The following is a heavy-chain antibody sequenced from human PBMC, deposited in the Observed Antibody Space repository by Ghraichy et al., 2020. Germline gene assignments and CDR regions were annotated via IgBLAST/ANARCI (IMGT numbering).Heavy chain of an antibody. CDR1: GFTFSSYA. CDR3: AKDRSLVLLVAGVFDY. CDR2: ISGSGGST. J-gene: IGHJ4*02. D-gene: IGHD5-12*01. V-gene: IGHV3-23*01. Sequence: GGSLRLSCAAPGFTFSSYAMSWVRQAPGKGLEWVSAISGSGGSTYYADSVKGRFTISRDNSKNTLYLQMNSLRAEDTAVYYCAKDRSLVLLVAGVFDYWGQGTLVTVSS.